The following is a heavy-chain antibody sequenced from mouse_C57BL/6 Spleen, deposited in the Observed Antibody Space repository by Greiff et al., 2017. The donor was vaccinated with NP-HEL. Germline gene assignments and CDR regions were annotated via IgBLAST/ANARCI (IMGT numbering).Heavy chain of an antibody. Sequence: EVMLVESEGGLVQPGSSMKLSCTASGFTFSDYYMAWVRQVPEKGLEWVANINYDGSSTYYLDSLKSRFIISRDNAKNILYLQMSSLKSEDTATYYCARDGGLPFYAMDYWGQGTSVTVSS. D-gene: IGHD5-5*01. CDR1: GFTFSDYY. V-gene: IGHV5-16*01. CDR2: INYDGSST. J-gene: IGHJ4*01. CDR3: ARDGGLPFYAMDY.